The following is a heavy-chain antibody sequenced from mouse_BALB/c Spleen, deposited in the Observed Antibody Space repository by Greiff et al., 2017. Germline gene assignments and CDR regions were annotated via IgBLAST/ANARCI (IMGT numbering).Heavy chain of an antibody. CDR1: GFSLTGYG. V-gene: IGHV2-6-7*01. CDR3: ARDSPLITTVVARGYYYAMDY. D-gene: IGHD1-1*01. J-gene: IGHJ4*01. Sequence: QVQLKESGPGLVAPSQSLSITCTVSGFSLTGYGVNWVRQPPGKGLEWLGMIWGDGSTDYNSALKSRLSISKDNSKSQVFLKMNSLQTDDTARYYCARDSPLITTVVARGYYYAMDYWGQGTSVTVSS. CDR2: IWGDGST.